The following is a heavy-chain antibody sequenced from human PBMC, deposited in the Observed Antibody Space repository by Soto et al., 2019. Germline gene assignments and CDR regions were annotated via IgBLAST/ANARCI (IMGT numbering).Heavy chain of an antibody. CDR1: GGSISSYY. CDR3: ARAQWMNWFDP. CDR2: IYYSGST. J-gene: IGHJ5*02. D-gene: IGHD6-19*01. Sequence: SETLSLTCTVSGGSISSYYWSWIRQPPGEGLEWIGYIYYSGSTNYNPSFKSRVTISVDTSKNQFSLKLSSVTAADTAVYYCARAQWMNWFDPWGQGTLVTVSS. V-gene: IGHV4-59*01.